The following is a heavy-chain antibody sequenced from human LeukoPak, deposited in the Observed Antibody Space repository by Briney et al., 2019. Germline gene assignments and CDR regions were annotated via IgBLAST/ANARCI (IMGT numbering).Heavy chain of an antibody. CDR2: IYGRGGTT. CDR3: AGVFGRNWYLDL. J-gene: IGHJ2*01. D-gene: IGHD3-16*01. V-gene: IGHV3-23*01. Sequence: GGSLRLSCGASGFTFSSYDMTWVRQAPGKGLEWVSGIYGRGGTTYYADSVKGRFIVSRDNSKNSLSLQMNSLRAEDTAVYYCAGVFGRNWYLDLGGRGTQVTVSS. CDR1: GFTFSSYD.